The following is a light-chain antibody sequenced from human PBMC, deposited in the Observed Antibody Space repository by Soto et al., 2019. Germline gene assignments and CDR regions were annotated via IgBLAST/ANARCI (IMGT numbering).Light chain of an antibody. CDR1: QSVSSN. CDR3: QQYNNWPPIT. V-gene: IGKV3D-15*01. J-gene: IGKJ5*01. Sequence: TVLTQSPGTLSLSPGERATLSCRASQSVSSNLAWYQQKPGQAPRLLIYGASTRATGIPARFSGSGSGTEFTLTISSLQSEDFAVYYCQQYNNWPPITFGQGTRLENK. CDR2: GAS.